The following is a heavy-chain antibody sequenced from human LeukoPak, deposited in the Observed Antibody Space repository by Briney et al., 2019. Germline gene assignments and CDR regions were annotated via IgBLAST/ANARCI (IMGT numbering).Heavy chain of an antibody. CDR2: ISGSGGST. D-gene: IGHD3-3*01. Sequence: GGSLRLSCAASGFTFSSYAMSWVRQAPGKGLEGVSAISGSGGSTYYADSVKGRFTISRDNSKNTLYLPMNSLRAEDTAVYYCAKDMSVDFWSGYYTNWFDPWGQGTLVTVSS. CDR3: AKDMSVDFWSGYYTNWFDP. CDR1: GFTFSSYA. V-gene: IGHV3-23*01. J-gene: IGHJ5*02.